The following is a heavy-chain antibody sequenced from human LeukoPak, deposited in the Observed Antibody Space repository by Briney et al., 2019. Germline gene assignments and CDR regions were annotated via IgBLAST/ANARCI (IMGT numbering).Heavy chain of an antibody. V-gene: IGHV3-23*01. CDR1: GFIFIAYA. CDR2: IHGSSGRT. Sequence: GGSLRLSCAASGFIFIAYAMNWVRQAPGRGLEWVSAIHGSSGRTYYVDSVRGRFTISRDNSQNTLYLQMNNLRVEDTALYYCAKDQGSYSSSWFSDRWGQGTLVTVSS. J-gene: IGHJ4*02. CDR3: AKDQGSYSSSWFSDR. D-gene: IGHD6-13*01.